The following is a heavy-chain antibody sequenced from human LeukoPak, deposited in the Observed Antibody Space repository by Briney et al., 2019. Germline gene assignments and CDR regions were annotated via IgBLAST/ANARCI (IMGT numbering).Heavy chain of an antibody. Sequence: PSEPLSLTCSVSGGSITKNGYYWGWIRQSPETGLEWIGYIYYSGTTNYNPSLKSRVTISVDTSKNQFSLKLSSVTAADTAVYYCARRRCYRFNWPNDFNYVNWFDPWGQGTLVTVSS. D-gene: IGHD2-2*02. CDR2: IYYSGTT. J-gene: IGHJ5*02. CDR1: GGSITKNGYY. V-gene: IGHV4-39*01. CDR3: ARRRCYRFNWPNDFNYVNWFDP.